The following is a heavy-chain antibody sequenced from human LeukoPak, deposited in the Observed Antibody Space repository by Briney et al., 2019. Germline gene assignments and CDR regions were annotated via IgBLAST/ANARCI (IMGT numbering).Heavy chain of an antibody. J-gene: IGHJ3*02. CDR1: GGSISSYY. D-gene: IGHD3-22*01. V-gene: IGHV4-59*12. CDR3: ARTEYYYDSSGSHAFDI. CDR2: IYYSGST. Sequence: SETLSLTCTVSGGSISSYYWSWIRQPPGKGLEWIGYIYYSGSTDYNPSLKSRVTISVDTSKNQFSLKLSSVTAADTAVYYCARTEYYYDSSGSHAFDIWGQGTMVTVSS.